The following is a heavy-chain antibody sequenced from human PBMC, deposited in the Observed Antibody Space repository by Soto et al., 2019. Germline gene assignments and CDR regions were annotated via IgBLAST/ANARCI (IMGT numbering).Heavy chain of an antibody. CDR1: GYTFTSYD. J-gene: IGHJ4*02. CDR3: TREDCKSTSCYYYFDY. V-gene: IGHV1-8*01. Sequence: GASVKVSCKASGYTFTSYDINWVRQATGQGLEWMGWMNPNSGNTGYAQKFQGRVTMTRNTSISTAYMELSSLRSEDTAVYYCTREDCKSTSCYYYFDYWGQGTLVTVSS. D-gene: IGHD2-2*01. CDR2: MNPNSGNT.